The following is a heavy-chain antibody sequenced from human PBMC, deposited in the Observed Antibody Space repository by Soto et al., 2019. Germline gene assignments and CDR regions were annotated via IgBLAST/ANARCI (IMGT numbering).Heavy chain of an antibody. J-gene: IGHJ6*03. CDR2: INAGNGNT. V-gene: IGHV1-3*01. CDR3: ARAYDFWSCYQVRYYNDV. Sequence: ASVKASCKASVYTFSTYAMHWVRQAPGQRLEWMGWINAGNGNTKYSQKFQGRVTITRDTSASTAYMELSSLRSEDTAVYYCARAYDFWSCYQVRYYNDVPAKRSTVT. CDR1: VYTFSTYA. D-gene: IGHD3-3*01.